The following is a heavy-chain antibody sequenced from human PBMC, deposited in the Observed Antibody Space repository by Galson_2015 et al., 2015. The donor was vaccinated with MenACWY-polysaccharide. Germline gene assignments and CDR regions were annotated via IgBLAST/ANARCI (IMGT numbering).Heavy chain of an antibody. D-gene: IGHD6-6*01. CDR2: ISGSGDTT. J-gene: IGHJ4*02. Sequence: SLRLSCAASGFTFSNYAMSWVRQAPGKGPEWVSAISGSGDTTHYADSMKGRFTISRDNSKNTLYLQMNSLRAEDTAVYYCAKDRNPQQLVPDYWGQGTLVTVSS. V-gene: IGHV3-23*01. CDR3: AKDRNPQQLVPDY. CDR1: GFTFSNYA.